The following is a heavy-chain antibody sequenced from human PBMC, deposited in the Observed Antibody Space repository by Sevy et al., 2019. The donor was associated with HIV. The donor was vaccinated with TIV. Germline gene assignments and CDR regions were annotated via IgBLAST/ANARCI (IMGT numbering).Heavy chain of an antibody. J-gene: IGHJ4*02. Sequence: SETLSLTCAVYGGSFSGYYWSWIRQPPGKGPEWIGEINHSGSTNYNPSLKSRVTISVDTSKNQFSLKLSSVTAADTAVYYCARYRVAGNFDYWGQGTLVTVSS. D-gene: IGHD6-19*01. CDR1: GGSFSGYY. CDR2: INHSGST. CDR3: ARYRVAGNFDY. V-gene: IGHV4-34*01.